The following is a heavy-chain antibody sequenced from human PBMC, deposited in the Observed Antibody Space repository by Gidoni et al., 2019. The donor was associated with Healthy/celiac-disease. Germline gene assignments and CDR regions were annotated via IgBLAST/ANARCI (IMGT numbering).Heavy chain of an antibody. D-gene: IGHD3-10*01. V-gene: IGHV4-39*01. Sequence: QLQLQESGPGLVKPSETQYLTCTVSGGSISSSSYYWGWIRQPPGKGLEWIGSIYYSGRTYYNPSLKSRVTISVDTSKNQFSLKLSSVTAADTAVYYCARLTKRGVYEYWGQGTLVTVSS. J-gene: IGHJ4*02. CDR3: ARLTKRGVYEY. CDR1: GGSISSSSYY. CDR2: IYYSGRT.